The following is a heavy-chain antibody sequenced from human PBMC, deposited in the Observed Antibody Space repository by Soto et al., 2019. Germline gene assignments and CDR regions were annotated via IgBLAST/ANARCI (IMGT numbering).Heavy chain of an antibody. D-gene: IGHD7-27*01. V-gene: IGHV1-3*01. CDR3: ARDWGNYYYGMDV. CDR1: GYTFTSYA. CDR2: INADNGNT. Sequence: QVQLVQSGAEVKKPGASVKVSCKACGYTFTSYAIHWVRQAPGQRLEWMGWINADNGNTKYSQKFQGRVTITRDTSASTAHMEVSSLRSEDTAVYYCARDWGNYYYGMDVWGQGTTVTVSS. J-gene: IGHJ6*02.